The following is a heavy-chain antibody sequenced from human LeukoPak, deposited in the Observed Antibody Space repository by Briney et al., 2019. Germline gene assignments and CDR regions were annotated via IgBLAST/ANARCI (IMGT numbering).Heavy chain of an antibody. V-gene: IGHV4-4*07. Sequence: AETLSLTCTVSDAPVSGYYWSWIRLPAGKGLEWIGRLYNNGSTNCNPSLKSRVTMSVDTSKNQLSLRLKSVTAADTAVYYCTRDIGSGDYVFFDSWGQGTRVIVSS. CDR1: DAPVSGYY. D-gene: IGHD4-17*01. CDR2: LYNNGST. CDR3: TRDIGSGDYVFFDS. J-gene: IGHJ4*02.